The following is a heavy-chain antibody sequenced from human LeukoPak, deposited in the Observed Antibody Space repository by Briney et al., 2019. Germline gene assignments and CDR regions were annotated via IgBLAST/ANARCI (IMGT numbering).Heavy chain of an antibody. D-gene: IGHD2-2*02. Sequence: GGSLRLSCAASGFTVSSNYVSWVRQAPGKGLEWVSVIYSGGSTYYADSVKGRFTISRDNSKNTLYLQMNSLRAEDTAVYYCAREACSSTSCYTYWFDPWGQGTLVTVSS. CDR1: GFTVSSNY. CDR2: IYSGGST. CDR3: AREACSSTSCYTYWFDP. V-gene: IGHV3-53*01. J-gene: IGHJ5*02.